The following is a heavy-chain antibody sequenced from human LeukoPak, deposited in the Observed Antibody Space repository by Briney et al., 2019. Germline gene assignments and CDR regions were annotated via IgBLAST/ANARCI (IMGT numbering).Heavy chain of an antibody. CDR2: ISWNSGSI. D-gene: IGHD3-10*01. V-gene: IGHV3-9*01. CDR3: AKSLLYGSGSYYDY. CDR1: GFTFDDYA. J-gene: IGHJ4*02. Sequence: GRSLRLSCAASGFTFDDYAMHWVRQAPGKGLEWVSGISWNSGSIGYADSVKGRFTISRDNAKNSLYLQMNSLRAEDTALYYCAKSLLYGSGSYYDYWGQGTLVTVSS.